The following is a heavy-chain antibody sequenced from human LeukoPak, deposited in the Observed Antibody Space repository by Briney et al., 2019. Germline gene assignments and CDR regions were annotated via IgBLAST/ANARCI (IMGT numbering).Heavy chain of an antibody. D-gene: IGHD3-3*01. CDR2: IYHSGRS. CDR3: AGPIYEAVEQ. CDR1: GGSISGYY. Sequence: SGTLSLTCTVSGGSISGYYWSWFRQPPGKGLEWIGCIYHSGRSGYNPCLKSRVTISVDTSKNEFSLRLRFVTAADTAVYYCAGPIYEAVEQWGQGTLVTVSS. V-gene: IGHV4-59*08. J-gene: IGHJ4*02.